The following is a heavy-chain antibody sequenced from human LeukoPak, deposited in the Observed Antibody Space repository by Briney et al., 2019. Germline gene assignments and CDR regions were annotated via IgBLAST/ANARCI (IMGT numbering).Heavy chain of an antibody. CDR2: IYPGDSDT. Sequence: GESLKISCKGSGYSFTSYWIGWVRQMPGKGLEWMGIIYPGDSDTRYSPSFQGQVTISADKSISTAYLQWSSLKASDTAMYYCARRIAAAGPDDAFDIWGQGTMVTVSS. CDR1: GYSFTSYW. CDR3: ARRIAAAGPDDAFDI. J-gene: IGHJ3*02. V-gene: IGHV5-51*01. D-gene: IGHD6-13*01.